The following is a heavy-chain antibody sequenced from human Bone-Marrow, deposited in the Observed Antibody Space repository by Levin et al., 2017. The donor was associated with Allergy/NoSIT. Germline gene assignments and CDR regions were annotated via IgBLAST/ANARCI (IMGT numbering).Heavy chain of an antibody. Sequence: TLSLTCTVSGFSLSTPGVAVNWVRQPPGEALEWLALIHWNDDKRFFPSLRSRLAITKDTSKNQVVITMTNMDPADTATYFCAHSLMGGLLFDYWGHGILVTVSS. D-gene: IGHD2-8*01. CDR2: IHWNDDK. CDR1: GFSLSTPGVA. V-gene: IGHV2-5*01. CDR3: AHSLMGGLLFDY. J-gene: IGHJ4*01.